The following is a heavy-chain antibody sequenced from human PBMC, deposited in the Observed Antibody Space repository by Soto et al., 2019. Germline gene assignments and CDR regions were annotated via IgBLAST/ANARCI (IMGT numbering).Heavy chain of an antibody. CDR1: GGSISSGNYY. V-gene: IGHV4-31*02. J-gene: IGHJ4*02. D-gene: IGHD2-15*01. CDR3: ARDPSGGSGPDY. Sequence: LCGGSISSGNYYWNWIRQHPGKGLEWLGYIYHSGSTYYNPSLKSRVTISVDTSKNQFSLKLSSVTAADTAVYYCARDPSGGSGPDYWGQGTLVTVSS. CDR2: IYHSGST.